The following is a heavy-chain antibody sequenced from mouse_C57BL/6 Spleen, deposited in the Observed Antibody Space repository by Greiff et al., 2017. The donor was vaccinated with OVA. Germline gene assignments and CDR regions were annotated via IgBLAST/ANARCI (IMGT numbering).Heavy chain of an antibody. CDR1: GFNIKNTY. Sequence: DVKLQESVAELVRPGASVKLSCTASGFNIKNTYMHWVKQRPEQGLEWIGRIDPANGNTKYAPKFPGKATITADTSSNTAYLQLSSLTSEDTAIYYCAMGHYDYDAWFAYWGQGTLVTVSA. CDR2: IDPANGNT. V-gene: IGHV14-3*01. D-gene: IGHD2-4*01. J-gene: IGHJ3*01. CDR3: AMGHYDYDAWFAY.